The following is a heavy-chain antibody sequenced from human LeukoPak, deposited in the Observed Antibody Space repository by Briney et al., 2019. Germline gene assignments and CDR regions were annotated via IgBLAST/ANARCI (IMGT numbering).Heavy chain of an antibody. Sequence: PSETLSLTCAVYGGSFSGYYWSWLRQPPGKGLEWIGEINHSGSTNYNPSLKSRVTISVDTSKNQFSLKLSSVTAADTAVYYCARGAVTTRPNAFDIWGQGTMVTVSS. V-gene: IGHV4-34*01. CDR2: INHSGST. J-gene: IGHJ3*02. D-gene: IGHD4-11*01. CDR1: GGSFSGYY. CDR3: ARGAVTTRPNAFDI.